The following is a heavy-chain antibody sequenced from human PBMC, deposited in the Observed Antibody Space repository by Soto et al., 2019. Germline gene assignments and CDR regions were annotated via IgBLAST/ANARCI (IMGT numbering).Heavy chain of an antibody. V-gene: IGHV1-3*01. CDR3: ARGRRQLWPTPTLSPY. CDR2: INAGNGNT. J-gene: IGHJ4*02. Sequence: GASVKVSSKASGYTFTSYAMHWVRQAPGQRLEWMGWINAGNGNTKYSQKFQARVTITRDTSASTAYVELSSLRSEDTAVYYCARGRRQLWPTPTLSPYWRQGTRGTVCS. CDR1: GYTFTSYA. D-gene: IGHD5-18*01.